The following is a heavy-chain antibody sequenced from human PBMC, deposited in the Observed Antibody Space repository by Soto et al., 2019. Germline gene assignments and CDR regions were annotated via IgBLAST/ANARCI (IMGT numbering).Heavy chain of an antibody. J-gene: IGHJ6*02. CDR2: ISYDGTNK. CDR3: ARGYCSSTSCFYGMDV. CDR1: GFNFSSNA. Sequence: GGSLSLSCAASGFNFSSNAMHWVRPAPGKGLEWVAFISYDGTNKYYADSVKGRFTISRDNSKNTLYLQMNSLRAEDTAVYYCARGYCSSTSCFYGMDVWGQGTTVTV. D-gene: IGHD2-2*01. V-gene: IGHV3-30-3*01.